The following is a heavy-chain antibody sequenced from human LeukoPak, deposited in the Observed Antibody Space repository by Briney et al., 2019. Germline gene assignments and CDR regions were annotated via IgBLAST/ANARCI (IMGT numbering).Heavy chain of an antibody. Sequence: SETLSLTCTVSGGSISSYYWSWIRQPAGKGLEWIGRIYTSGSTNYNPSLKSRVTMSVDTSKNQFSLKLSSVTAADTAVYYCARDRPEAVTTVTPYYYYYYMDVWGKGTTVTIS. CDR1: GGSISSYY. CDR2: IYTSGST. J-gene: IGHJ6*03. V-gene: IGHV4-4*07. D-gene: IGHD4-17*01. CDR3: ARDRPEAVTTVTPYYYYYYMDV.